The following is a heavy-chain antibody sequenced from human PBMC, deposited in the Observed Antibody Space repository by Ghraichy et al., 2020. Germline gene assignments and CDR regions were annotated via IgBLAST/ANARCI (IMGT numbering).Heavy chain of an antibody. CDR1: DSSISANY. D-gene: IGHD3-22*01. CDR2: INSSGTT. Sequence: SETLSLTCTVSDSSISANYWVWVRQTAGKGLEWIGRINSSGTTSYSPSLKSRVTMSVDTSKNQFSLKLTSVTAADTAVYYCARRYYDSSGHWWHFDLWGRGTLVTVSS. J-gene: IGHJ2*01. CDR3: ARRYYDSSGHWWHFDL. V-gene: IGHV4-4*07.